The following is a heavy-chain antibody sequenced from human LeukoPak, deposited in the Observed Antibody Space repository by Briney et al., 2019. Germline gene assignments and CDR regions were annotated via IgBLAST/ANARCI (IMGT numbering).Heavy chain of an antibody. D-gene: IGHD4-17*01. CDR1: GVSFDDYY. CDR2: INHSGYT. CDR3: TRMTTGHDY. Sequence: SETLSLTCGVSGVSFDDYYWSWVRQAPGKGLEWLGEINHSGYTNDSPSLKSRVTLSIDTSRKQFSLNLRSVTVADAGIYYCTRMTTGHDYWGQGTLVTVSS. J-gene: IGHJ4*02. V-gene: IGHV4-34*01.